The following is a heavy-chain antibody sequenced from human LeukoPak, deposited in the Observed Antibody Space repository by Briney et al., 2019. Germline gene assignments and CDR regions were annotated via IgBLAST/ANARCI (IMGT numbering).Heavy chain of an antibody. D-gene: IGHD3-3*01. CDR2: IYAGGST. CDR3: AKVYYDFWSGYYSHFDY. CDR1: GFTVSNNY. V-gene: IGHV3-53*01. Sequence: GGSLRLSCAASGFTVSNNYMSWVRQAPGKGLEWVSLIYAGGSTYYADSVKGRFTISRDNSKNTLYLQMNSVRAEDTAVYYCAKVYYDFWSGYYSHFDYWGQGTLVTVSS. J-gene: IGHJ4*02.